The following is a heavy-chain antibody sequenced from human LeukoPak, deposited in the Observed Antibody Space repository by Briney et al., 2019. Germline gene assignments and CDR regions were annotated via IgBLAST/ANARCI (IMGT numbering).Heavy chain of an antibody. CDR1: GGSFKPYY. D-gene: IGHD3-22*01. CDR2: INHSGST. V-gene: IGHV4-34*01. CDR3: ARGLGGDASGYYFDS. J-gene: IGHJ4*02. Sequence: SETLSLTCDVFGGSFKPYYWSWIRQSPGKGLEWIGEINHSGSTNYNPSLKDRLTIFLDTSKKQFSLSLRHVTAADTAVFYRARGLGGDASGYYFDSWGQGTLVTVSS.